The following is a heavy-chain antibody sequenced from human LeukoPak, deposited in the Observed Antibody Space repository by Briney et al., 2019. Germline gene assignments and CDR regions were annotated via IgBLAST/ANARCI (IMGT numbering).Heavy chain of an antibody. D-gene: IGHD5-12*01. CDR2: IYASGST. V-gene: IGHV4-4*07. CDR3: AREGHSGYDLFDY. J-gene: IGHJ4*02. Sequence: PSETLSLTCTVSGGSISSYYWTWIRQPAGKGLEWIGRIYASGSTDYNPSLKSRVTISVDTSKNQFSLKLSSVTAADTAVYYCAREGHSGYDLFDYWGQGTLVTVSS. CDR1: GGSISSYY.